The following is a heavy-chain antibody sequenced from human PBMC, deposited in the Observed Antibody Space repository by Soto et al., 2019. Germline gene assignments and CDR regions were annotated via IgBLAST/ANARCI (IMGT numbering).Heavy chain of an antibody. D-gene: IGHD3-3*01. CDR2: IKQDGSEK. Sequence: GGSLRLSCAASGFTFSSYWMSWVRQAPGKGLEWVANIKQDGSEKYYVDSVKGRFTISRDNAKNSLYLQMNSLRAEDTAVYYCARARFLEWLSYFDYWGQGTLVTVSS. CDR1: GFTFSSYW. J-gene: IGHJ4*02. CDR3: ARARFLEWLSYFDY. V-gene: IGHV3-7*01.